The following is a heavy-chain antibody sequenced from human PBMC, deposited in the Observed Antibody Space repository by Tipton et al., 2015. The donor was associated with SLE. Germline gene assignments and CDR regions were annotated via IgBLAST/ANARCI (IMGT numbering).Heavy chain of an antibody. CDR1: AGSISSGGYY. CDR2: IYTGGRT. V-gene: IGHV4-61*02. J-gene: IGHJ4*02. CDR3: ARDWGGEALDF. Sequence: TLSLTCTLSAGSISSGGYYWTWIRQPTGKGLEWIGRIYTGGRTIHNPSLNSRVTMSLDTSKSQFSLKLTSVTAADTAVYYCARDWGGEALDFWGQGTLVTVSS. D-gene: IGHD2-21*01.